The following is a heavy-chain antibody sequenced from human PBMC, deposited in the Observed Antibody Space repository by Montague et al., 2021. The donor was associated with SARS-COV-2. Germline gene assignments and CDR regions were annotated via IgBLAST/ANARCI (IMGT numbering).Heavy chain of an antibody. CDR2: IYYSGST. CDR1: GGSISSYY. V-gene: IGHV4-59*01. J-gene: IGHJ4*02. Sequence: SETLSLTCTVSGGSISSYYWSWIRQPPGKGLEWIGYIYYSGSTNYNPSLKSRVTISVDTSKNQFSLKPSPVTAADTAVYYCARGREYSSSAGFDYWGQGTLVTVSS. CDR3: ARGREYSSSAGFDY. D-gene: IGHD6-6*01.